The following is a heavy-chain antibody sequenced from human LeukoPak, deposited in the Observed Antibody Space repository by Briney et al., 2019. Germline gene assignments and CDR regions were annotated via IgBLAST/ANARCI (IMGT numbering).Heavy chain of an antibody. J-gene: IGHJ2*01. CDR3: ARGTGARGYWYFDL. CDR1: GGSISSYY. D-gene: IGHD2-8*02. CDR2: IYYSGST. Sequence: SETLSLTCTVSGGSISSYYWSWIRQPPGKGLEWIGYIYYSGSTNYNPSLKSRVTISVDRSKNQFSLKLSSVTAADTAVYYCARGTGARGYWYFDLWGRGTLVTVSS. V-gene: IGHV4-59*12.